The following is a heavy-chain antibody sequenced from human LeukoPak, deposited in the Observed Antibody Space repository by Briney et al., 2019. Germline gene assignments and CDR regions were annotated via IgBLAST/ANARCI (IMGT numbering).Heavy chain of an antibody. CDR3: AGLDYGDYHFDY. J-gene: IGHJ4*02. CDR1: GFTFSSYE. D-gene: IGHD4-17*01. CDR2: ISSSGSTI. Sequence: GGSLRLSCAASGFTFSSYEMNWVRQAPGKGLEWVSYISSSGSTIYYADSVKGRFTISRDNAKNSLYLQMNSLRAEDTAVYYCAGLDYGDYHFDYWGQGTLVTVSS. V-gene: IGHV3-48*03.